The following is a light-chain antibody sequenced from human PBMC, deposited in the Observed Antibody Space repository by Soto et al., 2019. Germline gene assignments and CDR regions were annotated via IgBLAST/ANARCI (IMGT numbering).Light chain of an antibody. CDR1: QSVSSW. J-gene: IGKJ4*01. CDR2: KAS. V-gene: IGKV1-5*03. Sequence: DIQMTQSPSTLSASVGDRVTITCRASQSVSSWLAWYQQKPGKAPKLLIYKASSLGSGVPSRFSGSGFGTEFTLPISSLQPDDFATYSCQHYNSYPLTFGGGTKVDIK. CDR3: QHYNSYPLT.